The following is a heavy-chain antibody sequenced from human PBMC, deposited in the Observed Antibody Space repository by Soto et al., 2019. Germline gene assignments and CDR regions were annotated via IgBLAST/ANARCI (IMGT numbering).Heavy chain of an antibody. D-gene: IGHD6-19*01. CDR1: GYTFTRYG. Sequence: QVQLVQSGAEVKKPGASVKASCMASGYTFTRYGIHWVRQAPGQRLEWLGWINTANGNVKYSEKLQVRVTITRDTAASTAYMELTSLRYEAAAVYYGARIVLAGYFDYWGQGPLVTVPS. V-gene: IGHV1-3*04. CDR3: ARIVLAGYFDY. CDR2: INTANGNV. J-gene: IGHJ4*02.